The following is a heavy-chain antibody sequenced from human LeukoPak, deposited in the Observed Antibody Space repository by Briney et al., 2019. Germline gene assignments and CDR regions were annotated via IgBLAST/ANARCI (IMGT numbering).Heavy chain of an antibody. CDR3: ARLYGYFDY. J-gene: IGHJ4*02. CDR1: GGSISSSSYY. V-gene: IGHV4-39*01. CDR2: IYYSGST. Sequence: PSETLSLTCTVSGGSISSSSYYWGWIRQPPGKGLEWIGSIYYSGSTYYNPSLKSRVTISVDSSKNQFSLKLRFVTAADTAVYYCARLYGYFDYWGQGILVTVPS. D-gene: IGHD3-16*01.